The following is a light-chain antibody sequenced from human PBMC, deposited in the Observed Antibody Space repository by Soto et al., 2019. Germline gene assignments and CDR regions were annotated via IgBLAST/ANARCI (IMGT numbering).Light chain of an antibody. CDR1: QSINKW. J-gene: IGKJ1*01. V-gene: IGKV1-5*03. CDR3: QHYSGDRAT. CDR2: EVS. Sequence: DILLTQSPSTLSASVGDIVTISCRASQSINKWLAWYQHKPGKAPNLLIYEVSTLHSGVPSRFSGSGSGTEFTLTISSLRPDDFATYYCQHYSGDRATFGQGTKVDI.